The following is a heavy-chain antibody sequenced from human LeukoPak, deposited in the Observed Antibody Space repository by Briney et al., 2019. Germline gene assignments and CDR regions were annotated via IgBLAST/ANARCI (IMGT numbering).Heavy chain of an antibody. CDR2: IYHSGST. J-gene: IGHJ3*02. Sequence: LETLSLTCTVSGYSISSGYYWGWIRQPPGKGLEWIGSIYHSGSTYYNPSLKSRVTISVDTSKNQFSLKLSSVTAADTAVYYCARLGITMIVAFIWGQGTMVTVSS. CDR1: GYSISSGYY. CDR3: ARLGITMIVAFI. V-gene: IGHV4-38-2*02. D-gene: IGHD3-22*01.